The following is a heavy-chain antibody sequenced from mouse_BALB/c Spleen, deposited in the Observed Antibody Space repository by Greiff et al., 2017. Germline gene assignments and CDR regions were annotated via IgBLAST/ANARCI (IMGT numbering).Heavy chain of an antibody. Sequence: EVKLVGSGGGLVQPGGSLKLSCAASGFTFSSYGMSWVRQTPDKRLELVATINSNGGSTYYPDSVKGRFTISRDNAKNTLYLQMSSLKSEDTAMYYCARGPLPLYAMDYWGQGTSVTVSS. V-gene: IGHV5-6-3*01. CDR3: ARGPLPLYAMDY. D-gene: IGHD2-12*01. CDR2: INSNGGST. CDR1: GFTFSSYG. J-gene: IGHJ4*01.